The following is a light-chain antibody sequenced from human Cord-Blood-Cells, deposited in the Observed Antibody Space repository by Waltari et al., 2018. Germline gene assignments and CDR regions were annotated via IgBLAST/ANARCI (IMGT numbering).Light chain of an antibody. CDR3: MQALQTPLT. Sequence: DIVVTQSPLSLPVTPGEPASISCRSSQSLLHSNGYNYLDWYLQKPGQSPQLLIYLGSNRASGVPDRFSGSGSGTDFTLKSSRVEAEDVGVYYCMQALQTPLTFGGGTKVEIK. V-gene: IGKV2-28*01. CDR1: QSLLHSNGYNY. CDR2: LGS. J-gene: IGKJ4*01.